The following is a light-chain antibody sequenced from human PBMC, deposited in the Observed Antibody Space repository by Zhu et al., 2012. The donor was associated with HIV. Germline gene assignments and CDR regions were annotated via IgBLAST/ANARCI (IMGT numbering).Light chain of an antibody. CDR3: QQYYSTPWT. J-gene: IGKJ1*01. V-gene: IGKV1-NL1*01. Sequence: DIQLTQSPSSLSASVGDRVTITCRASQAISNSLAWYQQKPGKAPKVLLYGASRLESGVPSRFSGSGSGTDYSLTISSLQPEDFATYYCQQYYSTPWTFSQGTKVEIK. CDR2: GAS. CDR1: QAISNS.